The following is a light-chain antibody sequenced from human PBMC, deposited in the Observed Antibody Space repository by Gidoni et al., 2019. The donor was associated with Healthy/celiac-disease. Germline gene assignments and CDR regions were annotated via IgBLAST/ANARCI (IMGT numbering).Light chain of an antibody. CDR1: SSHVGGYNY. V-gene: IGLV2-14*01. CDR2: DVS. CDR3: SSYTSSSSPWV. J-gene: IGLJ3*02. Sequence: QSALTQPASVSGSPGQLITISCTGTSSHVGGYNYVSWYQQHPGKAPKLMIYDVSNRPSGVSNRFSGSKSGNTASLTISGLQAEDEADYYCSSYTSSSSPWVFGGGTKLTVL.